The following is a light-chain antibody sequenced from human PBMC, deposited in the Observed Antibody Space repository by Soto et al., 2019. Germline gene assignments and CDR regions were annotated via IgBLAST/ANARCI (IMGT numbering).Light chain of an antibody. CDR1: QSVSSN. CDR3: QQYNNWPLS. CDR2: GAS. J-gene: IGKJ4*01. V-gene: IGKV3D-15*01. Sequence: EIVMTQSPATLSVSPGERATLSCRASQSVSSNLAWYQQKPGQAPRLLIYGASTRATGIPARFSGSGSGTEFTLTISSVQSEDCAVYCCQQYNNWPLSFGGGTTVELK.